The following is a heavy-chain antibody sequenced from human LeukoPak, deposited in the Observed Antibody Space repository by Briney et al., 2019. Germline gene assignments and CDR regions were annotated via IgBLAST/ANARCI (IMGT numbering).Heavy chain of an antibody. Sequence: GGSLRLSCAASGFTFNSYAMNWVRQAPGKGLEWVSTISGSGGSTYYADSVKGRFTISRDNSKNTLYLQMSRLGAGDTAVYYCAKKLGNAQPYFDYWGQGTLVTVSS. V-gene: IGHV3-23*01. CDR1: GFTFNSYA. J-gene: IGHJ4*02. CDR3: AKKLGNAQPYFDY. CDR2: ISGSGGST. D-gene: IGHD3-16*01.